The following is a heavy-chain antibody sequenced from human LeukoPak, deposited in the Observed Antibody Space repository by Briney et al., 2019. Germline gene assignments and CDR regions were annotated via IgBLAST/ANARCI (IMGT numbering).Heavy chain of an antibody. D-gene: IGHD3-10*01. V-gene: IGHV1-2*02. CDR3: ARIDYASGSHDY. CDR1: GYTFSGSY. CDR2: INPHTGGA. J-gene: IGHJ4*02. Sequence: EASVKVPCKASGYTFSGSYLHWVRLAPGQGLEWMGWINPHTGGADFAQKFQGRVTMTRDTSISTAYMELNRLTSDDTAVYFCARIDYASGSHDYWGQGTLVTVSS.